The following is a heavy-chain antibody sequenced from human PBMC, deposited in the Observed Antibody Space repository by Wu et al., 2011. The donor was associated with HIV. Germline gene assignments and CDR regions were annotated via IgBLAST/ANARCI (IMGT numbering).Heavy chain of an antibody. CDR3: ASHDSSGYVAFDI. J-gene: IGHJ3*02. CDR2: IYPGDSDT. Sequence: ISCKGSGYSFTSYWIGWVRQMPGKGLEWMGIIYPGDSDTRYSPSFQGQVTISADKSISTAYLQWSSLKASDTAMYYCASHDSSGYVAFDIWGQGTMVTVSS. D-gene: IGHD3-22*01. CDR1: GYSFTSYW. V-gene: IGHV5-51*01.